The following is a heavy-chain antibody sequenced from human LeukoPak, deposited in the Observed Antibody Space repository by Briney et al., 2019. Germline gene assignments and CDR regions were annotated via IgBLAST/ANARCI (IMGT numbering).Heavy chain of an antibody. CDR1: GFTFSSYG. V-gene: IGHV3-30*02. J-gene: IGHJ5*02. D-gene: IGHD1-26*01. CDR3: AKGVVGAKRNWFDP. Sequence: GGSLRLSCAASGFTFSSYGMHWVRQAPGKGLEWVAFIRYDGSNKYYADSVKGRFTISRDNSKNTLYLQMNSLRAEDTAVYYCAKGVVGAKRNWFDPWGQGTLVTVSS. CDR2: IRYDGSNK.